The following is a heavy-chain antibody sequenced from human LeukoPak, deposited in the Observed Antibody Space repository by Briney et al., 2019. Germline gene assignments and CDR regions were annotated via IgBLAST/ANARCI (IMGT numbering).Heavy chain of an antibody. D-gene: IGHD5-18*01. J-gene: IGHJ4*02. CDR2: IWYDGSKK. V-gene: IGHV3-33*03. CDR3: AIQFNTAMVTTFDY. Sequence: PGGSLRLSCAPSGFTFRSYGMHWVRQAPGKGLEWVSFIWYDGSKKYYADSVKGRVTISRDNAKNSLYLQMNSLRAEDTAVYYCAIQFNTAMVTTFDYWGQGTLVTVSS. CDR1: GFTFRSYG.